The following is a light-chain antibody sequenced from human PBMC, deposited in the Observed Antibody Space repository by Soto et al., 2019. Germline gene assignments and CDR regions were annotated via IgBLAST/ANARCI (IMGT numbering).Light chain of an antibody. V-gene: IGKV1-39*01. CDR1: QSISNH. J-gene: IGKJ5*01. CDR3: QQYITYST. CDR2: AAS. Sequence: DLQRTQSPSSLSASVEDRVIITCRASQSISNHLNWYQQKPGKAPNLLIFAASSLQSGVPSRFNGSGSGTEFTLTISSLKPDDFATYYCQQYITYSTFGQGTRLEIK.